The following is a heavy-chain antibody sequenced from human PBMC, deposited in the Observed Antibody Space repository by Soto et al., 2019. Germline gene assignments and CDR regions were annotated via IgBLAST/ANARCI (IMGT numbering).Heavy chain of an antibody. Sequence: HLGGSLRLSCAASGFTFSSYGMHCLLQAPVNGLEWVAVIWYDGSNKYYADSVKGRFTISRDNSKNTLYLQMNSLRAEDTAVYYCARDPTPYDYVWGSYPPVLDYWGQGTLVTVSS. CDR1: GFTFSSYG. V-gene: IGHV3-30*19. D-gene: IGHD3-16*02. CDR3: ARDPTPYDYVWGSYPPVLDY. J-gene: IGHJ4*02. CDR2: IWYDGSNK.